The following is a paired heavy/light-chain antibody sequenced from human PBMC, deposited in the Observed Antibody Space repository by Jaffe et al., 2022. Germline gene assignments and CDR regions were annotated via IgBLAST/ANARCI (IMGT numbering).Heavy chain of an antibody. V-gene: IGHV3-23*01. D-gene: IGHD3-3*01. CDR3: AKAGQYHYDFWSGPMR. J-gene: IGHJ1*01. CDR2: MTGSGTTA. CDR1: GLTFSSSL. Sequence: EVQLLESGGGLVQPGGSLRLSCVASGLTFSSSLLSWVRQAPGKGLEWVSAMTGSGTTAPFADSVKGRFTISRDNFKNTLYLHMNSLRVEDTAVYYCAKAGQYHYDFWSGPMRGGQGTLVIVSS.
Light chain of an antibody. CDR2: EVS. Sequence: QSVLTQPASVSGSPGQSITISCTGTSSDVGHYNYVSWYQQYPGKVPKLMIYEVSNRPSGVSDRFSGSKSGNTASLTISGLQAEDEADYYCGSYTTSNTWVFGGGTKVTVL. CDR1: SSDVGHYNY. J-gene: IGLJ3*02. V-gene: IGLV2-14*01. CDR3: GSYTTSNTWV.